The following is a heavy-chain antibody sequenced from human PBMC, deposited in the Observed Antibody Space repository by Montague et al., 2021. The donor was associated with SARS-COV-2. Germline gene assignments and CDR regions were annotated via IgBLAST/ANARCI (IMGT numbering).Heavy chain of an antibody. J-gene: IGHJ4*02. Sequence: SETLSLTCTVPGSSISSSSYYWGWLRQPPGKGLEWIGSIYDSGRNYSNPSLQSPVTISVDTSKFQLSLKLISVTAADTAVYYCARLRVLRCFEWLLPNYYFDYWGQGTLVTVSS. V-gene: IGHV4-39*01. CDR2: IYDSGRN. D-gene: IGHD3-3*01. CDR3: ARLRVLRCFEWLLPNYYFDY. CDR1: GSSISSSSYY.